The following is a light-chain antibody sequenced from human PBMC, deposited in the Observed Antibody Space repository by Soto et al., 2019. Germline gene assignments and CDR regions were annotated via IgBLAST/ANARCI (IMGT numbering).Light chain of an antibody. CDR1: SSDVGGYNY. Sequence: QSALTQPASVSGSPGQSITISCTGTSSDVGGYNYVSWYQQHPGKAPKLMIYDVSNRPSGVSDRFSGSKSGNTASLTISGLQAEDEAEYYCSSYTSSSTLYVFGTGTKVTVL. V-gene: IGLV2-14*01. CDR3: SSYTSSSTLYV. J-gene: IGLJ1*01. CDR2: DVS.